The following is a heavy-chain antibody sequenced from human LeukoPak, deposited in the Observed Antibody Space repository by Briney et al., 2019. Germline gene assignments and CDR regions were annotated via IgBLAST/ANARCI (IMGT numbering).Heavy chain of an antibody. CDR3: ARASGYSGYDPFDY. CDR2: IYSGGDT. CDR1: GFTVNSNY. J-gene: IGHJ4*02. Sequence: GGSLRLSCAASGFTVNSNYMSWVRQAPGKGLEWGSVIYSGGDTYYADSVKGRFTISRDNSKNTLYLQMNTLRAEDTAVYYCARASGYSGYDPFDYWGQGTLVTVSS. V-gene: IGHV3-53*01. D-gene: IGHD5-12*01.